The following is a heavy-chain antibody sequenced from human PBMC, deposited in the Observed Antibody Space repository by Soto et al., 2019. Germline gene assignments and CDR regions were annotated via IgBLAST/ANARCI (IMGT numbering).Heavy chain of an antibody. CDR3: ARDWSKFSYNYPYYYAMDA. CDR2: ISYDGSIE. J-gene: IGHJ6*02. Sequence: QVQLVESGGGVVQPGRSLRLSCAASGFTFKNYAMHWVRQAPGKGLEWVAVISYDGSIEFYADSVKGRFTISRDDFKNPMFLQMGSLRADDTAVYYCARDWSKFSYNYPYYYAMDAWGQGTTVTVSS. D-gene: IGHD5-18*01. CDR1: GFTFKNYA. V-gene: IGHV3-30-3*01.